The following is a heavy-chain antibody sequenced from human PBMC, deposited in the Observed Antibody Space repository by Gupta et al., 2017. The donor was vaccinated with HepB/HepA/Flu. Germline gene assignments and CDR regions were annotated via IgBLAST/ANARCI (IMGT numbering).Heavy chain of an antibody. V-gene: IGHV4-61*01. CDR2: IYYSGST. J-gene: IGHJ5*02. CDR1: GGSVSSGSYY. D-gene: IGHD5-18*01. CDR3: ARGFSGYTKFDP. Sequence: QVQLQESGPGLVKPSETLSLTCTVSGGSVSSGSYYWSWIRQPPGKGLEWIGYIYYSGSTNYNPSLKSRVTISVDTSKNQFSLKLSSVTAADTAVYYCARGFSGYTKFDPWGQGTLVTVSS.